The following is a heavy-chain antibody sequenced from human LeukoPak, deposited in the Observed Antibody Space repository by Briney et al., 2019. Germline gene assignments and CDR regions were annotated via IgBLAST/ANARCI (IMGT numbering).Heavy chain of an antibody. CDR3: ARHGIVGTAGLVGFDV. Sequence: SETLSLTCAVYGGSFSGYYWSWIRQPPGKGLEWIGEINHSGSTNYNPSLKSRVTISVDTSKNQFSLKLSSVTAADTAVYYCARHGIVGTAGLVGFDVWGQGTMVTVSS. J-gene: IGHJ3*01. CDR1: GGSFSGYY. CDR2: INHSGST. V-gene: IGHV4-34*01. D-gene: IGHD1-26*01.